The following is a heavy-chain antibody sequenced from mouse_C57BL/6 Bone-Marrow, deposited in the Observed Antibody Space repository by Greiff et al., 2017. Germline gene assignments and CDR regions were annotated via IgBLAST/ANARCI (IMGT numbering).Heavy chain of an antibody. V-gene: IGHV3-1*01. CDR1: GYSINSGYD. Sequence: EVKLMESGPGMVNPSQSLSLTCTVTGYSINSGYDWHWLRPFPGNKLEWMGYISYSGSTNYNTSLKSRLSITHDTSKNHFFLKLNSGTTEDTATYYCARDRGIYDSYYIAYFDVWRTGTTATSPQ. D-gene: IGHD2-3*01. J-gene: IGHJ1*03. CDR3: ARDRGIYDSYYIAYFDV. CDR2: ISYSGST.